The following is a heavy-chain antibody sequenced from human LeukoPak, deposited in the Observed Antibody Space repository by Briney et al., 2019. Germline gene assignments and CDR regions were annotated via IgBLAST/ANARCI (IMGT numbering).Heavy chain of an antibody. CDR3: ARRRNSSGWYGFLFDY. D-gene: IGHD6-19*01. CDR1: GGSISSGGYY. J-gene: IGHJ4*02. V-gene: IGHV4-39*07. CDR2: INHSGST. Sequence: SETLSLTCTVSGGSISSGGYYWSWIRQPPGKGLEWIGEINHSGSTNYNPSLKSRVTISVDTSKNQFSLKLSSVTAADTAVYYCARRRNSSGWYGFLFDYWGQGTLVTVSS.